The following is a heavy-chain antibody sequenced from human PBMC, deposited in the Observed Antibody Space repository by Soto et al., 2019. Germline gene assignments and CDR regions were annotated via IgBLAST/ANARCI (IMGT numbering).Heavy chain of an antibody. J-gene: IGHJ3*02. D-gene: IGHD3-10*01. CDR3: ARDRVSGNYYHDAFDS. CDR1: GFSFSTYS. Sequence: EVQLVESGGGLVQPGGSLRLSCAASGFSFSTYSMNWVRQAPGKGLEWVSYISSSSSTIYHADSVKGRLTISRDNAKNSMYLQMNSLRAEYTAVYYCARDRVSGNYYHDAFDSWGQGTRVTVSS. CDR2: ISSSSSTI. V-gene: IGHV3-48*01.